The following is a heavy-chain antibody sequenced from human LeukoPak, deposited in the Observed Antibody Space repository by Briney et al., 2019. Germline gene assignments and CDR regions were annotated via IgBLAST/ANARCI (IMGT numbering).Heavy chain of an antibody. J-gene: IGHJ4*02. D-gene: IGHD4-23*01. CDR3: ARGYGGNSGYFDY. V-gene: IGHV3-33*01. Sequence: GGSLRLSCAASGFVFRNYGMHWVRQDPGKGLEWVAVIWYDGSNKYYVDSVKGRFTISRDNSKNTLYLQMNSLRAEDTAVYYCARGYGGNSGYFDYWGQGTLVTVSS. CDR2: IWYDGSNK. CDR1: GFVFRNYG.